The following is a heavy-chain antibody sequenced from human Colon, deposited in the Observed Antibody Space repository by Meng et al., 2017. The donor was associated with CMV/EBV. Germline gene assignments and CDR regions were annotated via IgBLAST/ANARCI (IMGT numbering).Heavy chain of an antibody. D-gene: IGHD5-18*01. J-gene: IGHJ4*02. Sequence: GGSLRLSCAASGFTFSSYAVSWVRQAPGKGLEWVSAISGSGGSTYYADSVKGRFTISRDNSKNTLYLQMNSLRAEDTAVYYCAKDSGYKYLRYYFDYWGQGTLVTVSS. V-gene: IGHV3-23*01. CDR3: AKDSGYKYLRYYFDY. CDR1: GFTFSSYA. CDR2: ISGSGGST.